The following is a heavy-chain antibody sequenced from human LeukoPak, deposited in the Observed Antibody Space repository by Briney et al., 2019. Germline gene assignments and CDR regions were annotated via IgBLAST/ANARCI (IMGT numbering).Heavy chain of an antibody. D-gene: IGHD3-10*01. CDR2: IWYDGSNK. J-gene: IGHJ4*02. CDR1: GFTFSSYG. Sequence: PGGSLRLPCAASGFTFSSYGMHWVRQAPGKGLEWVAVIWYDGSNKYYADSVKGRFTISRDNSKNTLYLQMNSLRAEDTAVYYCARGQGFGEGDYWGQGTLVTVSS. CDR3: ARGQGFGEGDY. V-gene: IGHV3-33*01.